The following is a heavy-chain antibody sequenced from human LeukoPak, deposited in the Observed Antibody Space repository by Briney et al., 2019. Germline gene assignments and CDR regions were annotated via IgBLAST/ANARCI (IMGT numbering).Heavy chain of an antibody. V-gene: IGHV1-46*01. CDR1: GYTFTSNY. Sequence: ASVKVSCKASGYTFTSNYIHWVRQAPGQGLEWMGMIYPRDGSTSYAQKFQGRVTVTRDTSTSTVHMELSGLRSEDTAVYYCARDWSYDFWSGYSYGMDVWGQGTTVTVSS. CDR3: ARDWSYDFWSGYSYGMDV. D-gene: IGHD3-3*01. J-gene: IGHJ6*02. CDR2: IYPRDGST.